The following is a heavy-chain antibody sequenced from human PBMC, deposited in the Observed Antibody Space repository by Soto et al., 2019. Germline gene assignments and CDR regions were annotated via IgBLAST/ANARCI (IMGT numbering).Heavy chain of an antibody. D-gene: IGHD3-22*01. J-gene: IGHJ1*01. Sequence: QITLKESGPTLVKPTQTLTLTGTFSGFSLSTSGVGVGWIRQPPGKALEWLALIYWDDDKRYSPSLKSRLTITKATSKNQVVLTMTNMDPVDTATYYCAHSHYDSSGYYYVSYFQHWGQGTLVTVSS. V-gene: IGHV2-5*02. CDR3: AHSHYDSSGYYYVSYFQH. CDR1: GFSLSTSGVG. CDR2: IYWDDDK.